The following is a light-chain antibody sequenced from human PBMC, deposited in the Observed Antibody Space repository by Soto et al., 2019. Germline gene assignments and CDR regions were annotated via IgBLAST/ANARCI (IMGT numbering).Light chain of an antibody. J-gene: IGLJ2*01. CDR1: SGHTNYA. V-gene: IGLV4-69*01. CDR2: LNSDGSH. Sequence: QPVLTQSPSASASLGASVNLTCTLSSGHTNYAIAWHQQQPEKGPQYLMKLNSDGSHSKGDGIPDRFSGSSSGAERYLIISSLQSEDEADYYCQTWGTGIVVFGGGTKVTVL. CDR3: QTWGTGIVV.